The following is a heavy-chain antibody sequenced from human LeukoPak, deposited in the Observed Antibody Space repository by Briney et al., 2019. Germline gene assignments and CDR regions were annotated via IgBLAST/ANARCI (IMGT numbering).Heavy chain of an antibody. CDR1: GFTFSSYE. J-gene: IGHJ4*02. CDR3: ARDNEGVLHRGSFDY. D-gene: IGHD4/OR15-4a*01. Sequence: AGGSLRLSCAASGFTFSSYEMNWVRQAPGKWLEWVSYISSSGSTIYYADSVKGRFTISRDNAKNSLYLQMNSLRAEDTAVYYCARDNEGVLHRGSFDYWGQGTLVTVSS. CDR2: ISSSGSTI. V-gene: IGHV3-48*03.